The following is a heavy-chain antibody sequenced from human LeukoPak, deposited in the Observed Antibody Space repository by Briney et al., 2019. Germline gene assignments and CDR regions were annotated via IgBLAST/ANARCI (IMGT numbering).Heavy chain of an antibody. Sequence: GGSLRLSCAASGFTFRTYAMSWVRQAPGKGLEWVSPVSGSGGNTYYADYVKGRFTISRDNAKNTLHLQMNSLRAEDTAIYYCAKDLSDYHGSAYYPRFDYWGQGTLVTVSS. V-gene: IGHV3-23*01. CDR3: AKDLSDYHGSAYYPRFDY. CDR2: VSGSGGNT. D-gene: IGHD3-22*01. CDR1: GFTFRTYA. J-gene: IGHJ4*02.